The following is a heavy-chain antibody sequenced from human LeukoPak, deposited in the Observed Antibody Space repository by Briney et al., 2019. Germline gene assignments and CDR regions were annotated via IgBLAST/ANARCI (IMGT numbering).Heavy chain of an antibody. Sequence: PGGSLRLTCAASGFTVSNNYMSWVRQAPGKGLEWVSILYTGGTTYYADSVKGRSTISRDNSKNTLYLEMNSLRAEDTAVYYCARDGDGYNFGSDYWGQGTLVTVSS. CDR3: ARDGDGYNFGSDY. J-gene: IGHJ4*02. CDR2: LYTGGTT. D-gene: IGHD5-24*01. CDR1: GFTVSNNY. V-gene: IGHV3-66*01.